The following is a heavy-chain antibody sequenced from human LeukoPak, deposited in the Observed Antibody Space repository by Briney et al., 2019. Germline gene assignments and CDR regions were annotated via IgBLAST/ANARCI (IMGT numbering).Heavy chain of an antibody. V-gene: IGHV3-48*01. CDR1: GFTFSSYS. J-gene: IGHJ4*02. CDR2: ISSSSSTI. D-gene: IGHD3-22*01. CDR3: TSDLNHDSGG. Sequence: PGGSLRLSCAASGFTFSSYSMNWVRQAPGKGLEWVSYISSSSSTIYYADSVKGRFTISRDNAKNSLYLQMNSLRVEDTGIYYCTSDLNHDSGGWGQGTLVTVSS.